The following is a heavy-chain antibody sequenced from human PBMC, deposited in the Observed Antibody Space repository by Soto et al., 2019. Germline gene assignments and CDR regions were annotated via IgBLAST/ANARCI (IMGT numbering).Heavy chain of an antibody. CDR1: CGSISSGGYY. J-gene: IGHJ4*02. Sequence: SETLSLTCTVSCGSISSGGYYWNLVRQHPGKGLEWIGYIYYSGSTYYNPSLKSRVTIPVDTSKNQFSLKLSSVTAADTAVYYCARDSYYYATSGIDYWGQGTLLTVSS. D-gene: IGHD3-22*01. CDR3: ARDSYYYATSGIDY. CDR2: IYYSGST. V-gene: IGHV4-31*03.